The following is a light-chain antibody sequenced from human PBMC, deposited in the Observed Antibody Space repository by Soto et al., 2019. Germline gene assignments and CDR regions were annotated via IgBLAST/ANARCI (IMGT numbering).Light chain of an antibody. Sequence: DIQMTQSPSSLSASIGYRASITCQASQNITNNLSWYQQRPGKAPNLLIYHASKLAKGVTSRFSGSGSGKDFSFIITSLQREDLPTYYCQQYYVLPPLTFGQGTLPEIK. CDR3: QQYYVLPPLT. CDR2: HAS. CDR1: QNITNN. V-gene: IGKV1-33*01. J-gene: IGKJ5*01.